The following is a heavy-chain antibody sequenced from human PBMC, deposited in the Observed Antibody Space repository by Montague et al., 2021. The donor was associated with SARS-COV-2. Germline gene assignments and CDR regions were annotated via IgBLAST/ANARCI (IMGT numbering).Heavy chain of an antibody. CDR1: GGSITGYY. D-gene: IGHD4-23*01. Sequence: SETLSLTCTVSGGSITGYYWSWLRRSPGKGLEWIAYIYDGGAVNYNPSLGSRVTISTDTSKNQLSLKVNSVTAAATAAYYCVRDHPYGGPRGAYDIWGQGTVVTVSP. J-gene: IGHJ3*02. CDR2: IYDGGAV. V-gene: IGHV4-59*01. CDR3: VRDHPYGGPRGAYDI.